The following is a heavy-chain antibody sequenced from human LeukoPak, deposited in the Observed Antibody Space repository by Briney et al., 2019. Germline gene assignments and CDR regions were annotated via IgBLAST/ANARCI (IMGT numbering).Heavy chain of an antibody. CDR2: ISYDGSNK. CDR3: AKESWELFDY. Sequence: KGLQCVPLISYDGSNKYYPHSVKGRFTISRDNSKNTLYLQMNSLRAEDTAVYYCAKESWELFDYWGQGTLVTVSS. V-gene: IGHV3-30*18. D-gene: IGHD1-26*01. J-gene: IGHJ4*02.